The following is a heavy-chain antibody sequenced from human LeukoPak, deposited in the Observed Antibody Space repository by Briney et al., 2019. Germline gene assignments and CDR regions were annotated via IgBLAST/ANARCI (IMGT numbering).Heavy chain of an antibody. V-gene: IGHV1-46*01. D-gene: IGHD3-22*01. CDR1: GYTFTSYY. J-gene: IGHJ4*02. CDR2: INPSGGST. Sequence: ASVKVSCKASGYTFTSYYMHWVRQAPGQGLEWMGIINPSGGSTSYAQKFQGRVTMTRDTSTSTVYMELSSLRSEDTAVYYCARGIPTYYYDSSGPLDYWGQGTLVTVSS. CDR3: ARGIPTYYYDSSGPLDY.